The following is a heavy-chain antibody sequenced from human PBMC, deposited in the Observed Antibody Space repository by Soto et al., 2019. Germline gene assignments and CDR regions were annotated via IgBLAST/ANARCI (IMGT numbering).Heavy chain of an antibody. D-gene: IGHD2-15*01. CDR3: ARGMDCSGGSCYPHLYYYYGMDV. J-gene: IGHJ6*02. CDR2: INHSGST. Sequence: SETLSLTCAVYGGSFSGYYWSWIRQPPGKGLEWIGEINHSGSTNYNPSLKSRVTISVDRSKNQFSLKLSSVTAADTAVYYCARGMDCSGGSCYPHLYYYYGMDVWGQGTTVTVSS. V-gene: IGHV4-34*01. CDR1: GGSFSGYY.